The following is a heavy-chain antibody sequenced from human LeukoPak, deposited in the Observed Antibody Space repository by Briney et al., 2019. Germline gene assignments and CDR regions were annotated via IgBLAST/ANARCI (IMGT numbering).Heavy chain of an antibody. J-gene: IGHJ4*02. D-gene: IGHD1-14*01. CDR1: GFTFSSYP. CDR2: ISGSGGTT. CDR3: AKDGQVNQPDRLFTD. V-gene: IGHV3-23*01. Sequence: GGSVRLPCAVSGFTFSSYPMSWVRQPTGKALEWVAVISGSGGTTHYADSVKGRFTISRDNSKNTLYLQMNSLRGEDTAVYYCAKDGQVNQPDRLFTDWGQGTLVIVSS.